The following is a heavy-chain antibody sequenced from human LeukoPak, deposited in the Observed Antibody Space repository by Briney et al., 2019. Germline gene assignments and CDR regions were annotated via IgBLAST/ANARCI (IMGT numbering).Heavy chain of an antibody. CDR1: GFTFSSYG. J-gene: IGHJ6*02. Sequence: GRSLRLSCAASGFTFSSYGMHWVRQAPGKGLEWVAVISYDGSNKYYADSVKGRFTISRDNSKNTLYLQMNSLRAEDTALYYCAKQEAYYDFWSGPYYYYGMDVWGQGTKVTVSS. CDR2: ISYDGSNK. D-gene: IGHD3-3*01. V-gene: IGHV3-30*18. CDR3: AKQEAYYDFWSGPYYYYGMDV.